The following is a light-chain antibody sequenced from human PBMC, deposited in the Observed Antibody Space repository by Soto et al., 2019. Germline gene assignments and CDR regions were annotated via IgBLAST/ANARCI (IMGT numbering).Light chain of an antibody. CDR2: DVS. J-gene: IGLJ2*01. CDR1: SSDVGGYNF. Sequence: QSALTQPASVSGSPGQSITISCTGNSSDVGGYNFVSWYPQHPGKAPKLMIYDVSNRPSGVSNRFSGSKSGNTASLTISGLPAEDEADYYCSSYTSSNPLVVFGGGTQLTV. CDR3: SSYTSSNPLVV. V-gene: IGLV2-14*01.